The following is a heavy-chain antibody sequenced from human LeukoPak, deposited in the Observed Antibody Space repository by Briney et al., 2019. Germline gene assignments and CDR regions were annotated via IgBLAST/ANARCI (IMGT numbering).Heavy chain of an antibody. D-gene: IGHD2-21*02. CDR2: VRSDGSDK. J-gene: IGHJ4*02. V-gene: IGHV3-30*02. CDR1: GLTFTYYA. CDR3: VRDRDWAFDY. Sequence: GGPLKLPWEASGLTFTYYAMHWARRAPGKGLEGVTFVRSDGSDKYYADSVKGRFTFSRDNSKNTVYLQMNSLRPEDTAVYYCVRDRDWAFDYWGQGSLVTVSS.